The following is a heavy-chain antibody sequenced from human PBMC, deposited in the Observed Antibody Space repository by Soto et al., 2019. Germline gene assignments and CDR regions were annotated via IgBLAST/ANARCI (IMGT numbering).Heavy chain of an antibody. Sequence: GGSLRLSCAASGFTFSNFTMHWVRQAPGKGLEWVTVISYDGNNRYYTDSVKSRFTISRDNSQNTLYLQMNSLRAEDTAVYYCAKDRYGDHLPDVIDVWGQGTKVTVSS. CDR2: ISYDGNNR. D-gene: IGHD4-17*01. CDR3: AKDRYGDHLPDVIDV. V-gene: IGHV3-30*18. J-gene: IGHJ6*02. CDR1: GFTFSNFT.